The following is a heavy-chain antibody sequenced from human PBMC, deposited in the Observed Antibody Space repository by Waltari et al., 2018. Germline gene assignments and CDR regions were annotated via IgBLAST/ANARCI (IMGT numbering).Heavy chain of an antibody. D-gene: IGHD4-17*01. J-gene: IGHJ4*02. Sequence: QVQLQQWGAGLLKPSETLSLTCAVYGGSFSGYYWSWIRQPPGKGLEWIGEINHSGSTNYNPALKSRVTISVDTAKNQFSLKLSSVTAADTAVYYCARGRWVDYWGQGTLVTVSS. CDR2: INHSGST. CDR1: GGSFSGYY. CDR3: ARGRWVDY. V-gene: IGHV4-34*01.